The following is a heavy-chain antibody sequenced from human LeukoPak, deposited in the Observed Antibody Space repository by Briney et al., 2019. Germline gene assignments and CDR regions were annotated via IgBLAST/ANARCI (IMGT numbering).Heavy chain of an antibody. Sequence: ASVKVSCKASGYTFTSYYMHWVRQAPGQGLEWMGIINPSGGSTSYAQKFQGRVTMTRDMSTSTVYMELSSLRSEDTAVYYCAREHITMNAFDIWGQGTMVTVSS. J-gene: IGHJ3*02. V-gene: IGHV1-46*01. CDR3: AREHITMNAFDI. CDR1: GYTFTSYY. CDR2: INPSGGST. D-gene: IGHD3-22*01.